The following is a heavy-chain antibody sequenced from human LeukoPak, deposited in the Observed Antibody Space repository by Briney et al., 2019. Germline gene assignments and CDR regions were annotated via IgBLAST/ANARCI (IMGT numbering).Heavy chain of an antibody. CDR1: GYTFTSYA. CDR3: ARRYCSSTSCYEGEDWFDP. D-gene: IGHD2-2*01. CDR2: INAGNGNT. V-gene: IGHV1-3*01. Sequence: GASVKVSCKASGYTFTSYAMHWVRQAPGQGLEWMGWINAGNGNTKYSQKFQGRVTITRDTSASTAYMELSSLRSEDTAVYYCARRYCSSTSCYEGEDWFDPWGQGTLVTVSS. J-gene: IGHJ5*02.